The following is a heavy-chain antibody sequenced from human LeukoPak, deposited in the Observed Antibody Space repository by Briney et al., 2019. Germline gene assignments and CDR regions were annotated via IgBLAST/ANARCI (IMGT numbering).Heavy chain of an antibody. Sequence: GRSLRLSCAASGFTFDDYAMNWVRQAPGKGLEWVSYISSSGSTIYYADSVKGRFTISRDNAKNSLYLQMNSLRAEDTAVYYCARGSHYVWGSQDLDYWGQGTLVTVSS. CDR1: GFTFDDYA. CDR3: ARGSHYVWGSQDLDY. CDR2: ISSSGSTI. D-gene: IGHD3-16*01. J-gene: IGHJ4*02. V-gene: IGHV3-48*03.